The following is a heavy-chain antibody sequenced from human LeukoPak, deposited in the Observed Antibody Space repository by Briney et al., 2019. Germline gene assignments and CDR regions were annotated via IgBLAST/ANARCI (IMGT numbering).Heavy chain of an antibody. V-gene: IGHV1-69*04. CDR2: IIPSLGIA. Sequence: SVKVSCKASGGTFSSYAISWVRQAPGQGLEWMGRIIPSLGIANYAQKFQGRVTITADKSTSTAYMELSSLRSEDTAVYYCARMVGRYGSGSYYMDWFDPWGQGTLVTVSS. CDR3: ARMVGRYGSGSYYMDWFDP. CDR1: GGTFSSYA. J-gene: IGHJ5*02. D-gene: IGHD3-10*01.